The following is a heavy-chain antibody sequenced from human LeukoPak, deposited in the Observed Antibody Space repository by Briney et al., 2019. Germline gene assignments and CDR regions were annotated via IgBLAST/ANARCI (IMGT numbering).Heavy chain of an antibody. CDR1: GFTFSSYA. CDR3: ARAKFDY. J-gene: IGHJ4*02. V-gene: IGHV3-64*01. CDR2: ISSNGGST. Sequence: GGSLRLSCATSGFTFSSYAMHWVRQAPGKGLEYVSAISSNGGSTYYANSVKGRFTISRDNSKNTLYLQMGSLRAEDMAVYYCARAKFDYWGQGTLDTVSS.